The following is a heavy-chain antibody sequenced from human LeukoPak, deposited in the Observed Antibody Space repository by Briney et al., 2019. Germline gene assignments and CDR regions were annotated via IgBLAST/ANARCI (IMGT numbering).Heavy chain of an antibody. J-gene: IGHJ4*02. CDR1: GFTFSDYA. CDR2: IIGSADST. CDR3: AKGAYDYVEIGYFDY. V-gene: IGHV3-23*01. D-gene: IGHD5-12*01. Sequence: GGSPRLSCAASGFTFSDYAMNWVRQAPGKGLEWVSVIIGSADSTDYADSVKGRFTISRDRSKNTLYLQMNSLTVEDTAVYYCAKGAYDYVEIGYFDYWGQGTMVIVST.